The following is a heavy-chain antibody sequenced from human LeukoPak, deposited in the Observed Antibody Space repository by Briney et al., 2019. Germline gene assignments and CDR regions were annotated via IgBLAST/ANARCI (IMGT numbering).Heavy chain of an antibody. CDR3: ARDHYYDILTGPSYYFDY. J-gene: IGHJ4*02. D-gene: IGHD3-9*01. V-gene: IGHV3-30*03. CDR1: GFTFSNYW. Sequence: GGSLRLSCAASGFTFSNYWMHWVRQAPGKGLEWVAVISYDGSNKYYADSVKGRFTISRDNSKNTLYLQMNSLRAEDTAVYYCARDHYYDILTGPSYYFDYWGQGTLVTVSS. CDR2: ISYDGSNK.